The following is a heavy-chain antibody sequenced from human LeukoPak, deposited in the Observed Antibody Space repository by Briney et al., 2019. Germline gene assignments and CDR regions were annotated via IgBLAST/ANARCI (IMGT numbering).Heavy chain of an antibody. CDR1: GGSISSSSYS. V-gene: IGHV4-39*01. CDR2: IYYSGST. CDR3: ARGGPIAYWAVPAAKRWFDP. D-gene: IGHD2-2*01. Sequence: SETLSLTCTVSGGSISSSSYSWGWIRQPPGKGLEWIGSIYYSGSTYYNPSLKSRVTISVDTSKNQFSLKLSSVTAADTAVYYCARGGPIAYWAVPAAKRWFDPWGQGTLVTVSS. J-gene: IGHJ5*02.